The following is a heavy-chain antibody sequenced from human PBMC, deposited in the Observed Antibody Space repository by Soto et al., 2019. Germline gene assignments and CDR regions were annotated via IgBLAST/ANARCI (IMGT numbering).Heavy chain of an antibody. V-gene: IGHV4-59*01. Sequence: SETLSLTCTVSGGSISTYYWSWIRQPPGKGLEWIGDIYYSGSTNYNPSLKSRVTMSVDTSKNQFSLKLSSVTAVDTAVYYCASLRRSTIFGVLTTYYFDYWGQGTLVTVPS. CDR1: GGSISTYY. CDR2: IYYSGST. J-gene: IGHJ4*02. D-gene: IGHD3-3*01. CDR3: ASLRRSTIFGVLTTYYFDY.